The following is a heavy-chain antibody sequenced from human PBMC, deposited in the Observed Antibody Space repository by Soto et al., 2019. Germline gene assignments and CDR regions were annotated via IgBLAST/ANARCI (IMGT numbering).Heavy chain of an antibody. CDR2: ISCCGGST. J-gene: IGHJ4*02. CDR3: AKADGEQWLLPHLDK. Sequence: EVQLLESGGGVVQRGGSLSLSCVPSGSNFKKFAMSWVRQAPGEGLEWVSGISCCGGSTSYADSVKGRFSIARDDSTNTLSLQMNNLRVEDTAQYYCAKADGEQWLLPHLDKWGQGTLVTVS. CDR1: GSNFKKFA. V-gene: IGHV3-23*01. D-gene: IGHD6-19*01.